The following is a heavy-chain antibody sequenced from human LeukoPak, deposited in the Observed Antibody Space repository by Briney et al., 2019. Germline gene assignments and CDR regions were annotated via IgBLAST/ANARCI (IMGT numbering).Heavy chain of an antibody. D-gene: IGHD1-26*01. J-gene: IGHJ4*02. Sequence: GGSLRLSCAASGFTFSSYGMHWVRQAPGKGLEWVAVIWYDGSNKYYADSVKGRFTISRDNSKNTLYLQMNSLRAEDTAVYYCAREDSGSYHFDYWGQGTLVTVSS. CDR1: GFTFSSYG. CDR3: AREDSGSYHFDY. V-gene: IGHV3-33*01. CDR2: IWYDGSNK.